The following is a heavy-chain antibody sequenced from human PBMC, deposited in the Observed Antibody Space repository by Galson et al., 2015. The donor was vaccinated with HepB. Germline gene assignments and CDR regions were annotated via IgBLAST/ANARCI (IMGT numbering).Heavy chain of an antibody. CDR3: SSDSEASTWEIHNY. CDR2: ILSDGRSK. J-gene: IGHJ4*02. D-gene: IGHD6-13*01. CDR1: GFTFSTHA. V-gene: IGHV3-30*03. Sequence: SLRLSCAASGFTFSTHAMHWARQAPGKGLEWVALILSDGRSKFYADSVKGRFTISRDNSQNTLYLQMHSLRPEDTAIYYCSSDSEASTWEIHNYWGQGTLVTVS.